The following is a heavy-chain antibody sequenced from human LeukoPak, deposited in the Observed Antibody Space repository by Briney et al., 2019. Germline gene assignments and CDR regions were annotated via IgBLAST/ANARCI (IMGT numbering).Heavy chain of an antibody. CDR3: ARVVRYFDWLSTNYDAFDI. D-gene: IGHD3-9*01. CDR1: GYTFTSYG. V-gene: IGHV1-18*01. Sequence: GASVKVSCKASGYTFTSYGISWVRQAPGQGLEWMGWISAYNGNTNYAQKLQGRVTMTTDTSTSAAYMELRSLRSDDTAVYYCARVVRYFDWLSTNYDAFDIWGQGTMVTVSS. J-gene: IGHJ3*02. CDR2: ISAYNGNT.